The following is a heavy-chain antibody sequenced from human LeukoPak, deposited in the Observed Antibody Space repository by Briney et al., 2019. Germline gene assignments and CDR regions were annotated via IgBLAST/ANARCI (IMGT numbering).Heavy chain of an antibody. J-gene: IGHJ6*02. D-gene: IGHD2-21*02. CDR1: GFTFSNYA. CDR2: TGGRGDST. Sequence: GGSLRLSCAVSGFTFSNYAMTWVRQAPGEGLEWVSSTGGRGDSTFYAGSVKGRFTISRDNSKSTLYLQMNSLRAEDTAVYYCARDLVVVTAINPMDVWGQGTTVTVSS. V-gene: IGHV3-23*01. CDR3: ARDLVVVTAINPMDV.